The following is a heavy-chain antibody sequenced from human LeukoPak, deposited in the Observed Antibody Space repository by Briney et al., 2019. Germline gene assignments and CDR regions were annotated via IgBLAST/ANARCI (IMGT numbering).Heavy chain of an antibody. V-gene: IGHV4-59*01. CDR2: IYYIGST. CDR3: ARDKAAPGHPDY. J-gene: IGHJ4*02. CDR1: GGSISSYY. D-gene: IGHD6-13*01. Sequence: SETLSLTCTVSGGSISSYYWSWIRQPPGKGLEWIGYIYYIGSTNYNPSLKSRVTISVDTSKNQFSLKLSSVTAADTAVYYCARDKAAPGHPDYWGQGTLVTVSS.